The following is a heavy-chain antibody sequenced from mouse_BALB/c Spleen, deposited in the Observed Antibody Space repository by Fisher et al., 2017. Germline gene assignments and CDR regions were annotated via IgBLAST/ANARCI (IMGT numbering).Heavy chain of an antibody. J-gene: IGHJ4*01. Sequence: KFKGKATFTADTSSNTAYMQLSSLTSEDSAVYYCAREVVADYAMDYWGQGTSVTVSS. CDR3: AREVVADYAMDY. D-gene: IGHD1-1*01. V-gene: IGHV1-9*01.